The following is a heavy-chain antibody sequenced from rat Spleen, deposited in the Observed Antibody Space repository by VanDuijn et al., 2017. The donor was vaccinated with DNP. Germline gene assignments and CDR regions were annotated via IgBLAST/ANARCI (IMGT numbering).Heavy chain of an antibody. Sequence: EVQLVESGGGLVQPGRSLKLSCAASGLTFSNSDMAWIRQAPGLGLEWVTSINPDGGTTHYSDSVRGRFTISRDNAENTVYLQMNSLRSEDTATYYCAKDLQWYAMDAWGQGTSVSVSS. CDR3: AKDLQWYAMDA. D-gene: IGHD1-1*01. CDR1: GLTFSNSD. V-gene: IGHV5-58*01. CDR2: INPDGGTT. J-gene: IGHJ4*01.